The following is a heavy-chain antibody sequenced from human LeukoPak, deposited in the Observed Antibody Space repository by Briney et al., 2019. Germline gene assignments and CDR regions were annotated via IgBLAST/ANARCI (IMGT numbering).Heavy chain of an antibody. Sequence: SEPLSLTCTVSGGSISSGDYYWSWIRQPPGKGLEWIGYIYYSGSTYYNPSLKSRVTISVDTSKNQFSLKLSSVTAADTAVYCCARVAYSDSSGYFFDYWGQGTLVTLSS. CDR3: ARVAYSDSSGYFFDY. D-gene: IGHD3-22*01. J-gene: IGHJ4*02. CDR2: IYYSGST. V-gene: IGHV4-30-4*01. CDR1: GGSISSGDYY.